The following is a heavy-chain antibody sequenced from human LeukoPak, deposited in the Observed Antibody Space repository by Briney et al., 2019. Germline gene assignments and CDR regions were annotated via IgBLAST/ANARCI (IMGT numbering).Heavy chain of an antibody. CDR1: GGSISSHY. J-gene: IGHJ4*02. Sequence: KTSETLSLTCTVSGGSISSHYWSWIRQPPGKGLEWIGNIYYSGSTNYNPSLKSRVTISVDTSKNQFSLKLSSVTAADTAVYYCARAEYYDSSGYHNWGQGTLVTVSS. D-gene: IGHD3-22*01. V-gene: IGHV4-59*11. CDR2: IYYSGST. CDR3: ARAEYYDSSGYHN.